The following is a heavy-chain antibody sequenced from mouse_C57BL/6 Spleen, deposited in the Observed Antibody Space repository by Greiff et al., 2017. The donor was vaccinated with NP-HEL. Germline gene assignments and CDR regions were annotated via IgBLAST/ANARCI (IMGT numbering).Heavy chain of an antibody. J-gene: IGHJ3*01. D-gene: IGHD3-2*02. CDR3: AKIKTAQAAAWFAY. CDR2: INPSSGYT. Sequence: VQVVESGAELAKPGASVKLSCKASGYTFTSYWMHWVKQRPGQGLEWIGYINPSSGYTKYNQKFKDKATLTADKSSSTAYMQLSSLTYEDSAVYYCAKIKTAQAAAWFAYWGQGTLVTVSA. V-gene: IGHV1-7*01. CDR1: GYTFTSYW.